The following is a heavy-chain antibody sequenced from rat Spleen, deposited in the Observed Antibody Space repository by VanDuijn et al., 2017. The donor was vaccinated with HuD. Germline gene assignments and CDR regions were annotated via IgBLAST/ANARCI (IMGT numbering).Heavy chain of an antibody. J-gene: IGHJ2*01. V-gene: IGHV5-17*01. CDR3: TRGGYFRY. CDR2: IVYDGSDI. D-gene: IGHD1-12*03. Sequence: EVQLVESGGGLVQPGNSLKLSCAASGFTFSDYAMAWVRQSPEKGLEWVATIVYDGSDIYYRDSVKGRFTVSRDIAENTLYLQMTSLRSEDTATYYCTRGGYFRYWGQGVMVTVSS. CDR1: GFTFSDYA.